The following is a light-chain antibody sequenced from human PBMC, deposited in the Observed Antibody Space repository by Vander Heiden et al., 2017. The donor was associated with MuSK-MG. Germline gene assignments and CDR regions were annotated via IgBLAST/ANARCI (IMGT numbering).Light chain of an antibody. CDR1: NSNIGPSY. J-gene: IGLJ2*01. CDR2: NIN. V-gene: IGLV1-47*02. Sequence: HSVLIQRPSSPGTLGHRATSSCSCSNSNIGPSYAYWYPQLPGMAPNLLICNINQRPYGGPDRFSGSKSGTADSLAIRGSRSEDEADYYCAAWDDSLSGWVFGGGTKLTVL. CDR3: AAWDDSLSGWV.